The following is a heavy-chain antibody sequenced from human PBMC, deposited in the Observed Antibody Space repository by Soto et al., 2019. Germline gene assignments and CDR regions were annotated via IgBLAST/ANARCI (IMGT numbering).Heavy chain of an antibody. CDR1: GFTFSSYA. CDR2: ISGSGGST. V-gene: IGHV3-23*01. CDR3: AKDIDSSGYYQY. D-gene: IGHD3-22*01. Sequence: GGSLRLSCAASGFTFSSYAMSCVRQAPGKGLEWVSAISGSGGSTYYADSVKGRFTISRDNSKNSLYLQMNSMRAEDTAVYYCAKDIDSSGYYQYWGQGTLVTVSS. J-gene: IGHJ1*01.